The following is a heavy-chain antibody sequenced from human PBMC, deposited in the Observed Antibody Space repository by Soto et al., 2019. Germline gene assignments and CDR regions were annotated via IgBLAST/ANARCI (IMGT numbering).Heavy chain of an antibody. CDR3: ARASPPDY. J-gene: IGHJ4*02. Sequence: PGGSLRLSCAAPGFTFSSYGMLWVRQAPGKGLDLVALIWYDGSNQYYPDSVKGRFTISRDNSKNTIYLQMSSLRAEDTALYYCARASPPDYWGQGTLVTVSS. V-gene: IGHV3-33*01. CDR2: IWYDGSNQ. CDR1: GFTFSSYG.